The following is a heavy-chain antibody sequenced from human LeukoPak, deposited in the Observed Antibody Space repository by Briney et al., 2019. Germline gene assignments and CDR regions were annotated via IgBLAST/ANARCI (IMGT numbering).Heavy chain of an antibody. CDR2: INPNSGGT. J-gene: IGHJ4*02. CDR1: GYTFTGYY. D-gene: IGHD3-10*01. CDR3: ERASGERGSGSYLIAY. Sequence: ASVKVSCKASGYTFTGYYMHWVRQAPGQGLEWMGWINPNSGGTNYAQKFQGRVTMTRDTSISTAYMELSRLRSDDTAVYYCERASGERGSGSYLIAYWGQGTLVTVSS. V-gene: IGHV1-2*02.